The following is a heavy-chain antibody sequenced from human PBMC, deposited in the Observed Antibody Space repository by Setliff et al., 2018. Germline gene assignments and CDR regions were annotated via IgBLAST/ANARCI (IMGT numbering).Heavy chain of an antibody. CDR1: GGSFSDYY. CDR3: ARGVSTLYSSDWFDP. CDR2: IHHSGST. J-gene: IGHJ5*02. D-gene: IGHD3-16*02. Sequence: SETLSLTCAVYGGSFSDYYWGWIRQPPWKGLEWIGEIHHSGSTNYNPSLKSRVTISVDTSKNQFSLKLSSVTAADTAVYYCARGVSTLYSSDWFDPWGQGTLVTVS. V-gene: IGHV4-34*01.